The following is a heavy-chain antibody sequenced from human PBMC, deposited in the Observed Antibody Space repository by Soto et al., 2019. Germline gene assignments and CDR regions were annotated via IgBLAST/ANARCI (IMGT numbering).Heavy chain of an antibody. J-gene: IGHJ5*02. CDR1: GYTFTGYY. CDR3: ARDKQLLLASFWFDP. Sequence: QVQLVQSGAEVKKPGASVKVSCKASGYTFTGYYMHWVRQAPGQGLVWMGWINPNSGGTNYAQKFQGRVTMTRDTSISTAYMELSRLRSDDTAVYYCARDKQLLLASFWFDPWGQGTLVTVSS. V-gene: IGHV1-2*02. D-gene: IGHD2-15*01. CDR2: INPNSGGT.